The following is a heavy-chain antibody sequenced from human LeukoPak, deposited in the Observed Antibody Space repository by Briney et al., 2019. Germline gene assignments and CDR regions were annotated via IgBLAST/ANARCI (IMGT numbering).Heavy chain of an antibody. J-gene: IGHJ4*02. Sequence: PGGSLRLSCAASGFTFSSYGMHWVRQAPGKGLEWVAVIWYDGSNKYYADSVKGRFTISRDNSKNTLYLQMNSLRAEDTAVYYCARDQWELRNYFDYWGQGTLVTASS. CDR1: GFTFSSYG. D-gene: IGHD1-26*01. CDR2: IWYDGSNK. V-gene: IGHV3-33*01. CDR3: ARDQWELRNYFDY.